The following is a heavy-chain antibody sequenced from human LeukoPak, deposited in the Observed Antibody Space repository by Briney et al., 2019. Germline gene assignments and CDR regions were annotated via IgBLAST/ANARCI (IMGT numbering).Heavy chain of an antibody. V-gene: IGHV1-2*02. CDR1: GYTLTGYY. CDR3: ARVYGSGSPWMNFDP. CDR2: INPNSGGT. J-gene: IGHJ5*02. D-gene: IGHD3-10*01. Sequence: ASVKVSCKASGYTLTGYYMQWERQAPGQGLEWMGWINPNSGGTNYAQNFQGRVTMTRDTSISTAYMELRGLISDDTAVYYCARVYGSGSPWMNFDPWGQGTLVTVSS.